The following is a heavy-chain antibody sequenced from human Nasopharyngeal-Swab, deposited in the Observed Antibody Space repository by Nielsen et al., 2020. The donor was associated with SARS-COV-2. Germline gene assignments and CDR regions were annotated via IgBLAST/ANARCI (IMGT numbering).Heavy chain of an antibody. CDR2: INPNSGGT. J-gene: IGHJ5*02. CDR1: GYTFTGYY. CDR3: AREPPLGYCSSTSCPGWFDP. Sequence: ASVKVSCKASGYTFTGYYMHWVRQAPGQGLEWMGRINPNSGGTNYAQKFQGRVTMTTDTSTSTAYMELRSLRSDDTAVYYCAREPPLGYCSSTSCPGWFDPWGQGTLVTVSS. D-gene: IGHD2-2*01. V-gene: IGHV1-2*06.